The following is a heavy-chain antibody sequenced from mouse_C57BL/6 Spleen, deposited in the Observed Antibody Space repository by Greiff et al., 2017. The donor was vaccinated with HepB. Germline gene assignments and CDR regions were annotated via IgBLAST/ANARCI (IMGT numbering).Heavy chain of an antibody. V-gene: IGHV14-4*01. J-gene: IGHJ2*01. CDR2: IDPENGDT. Sequence: EVQLQQSGAELVRPGASVKLSCTASGFNIKDDYMHWVKQRPEQGLEWIGWIDPENGDTEYAPKFQGKATITADTSYNTAYLQLSSLTSEDTAVYYCTTGDSSGYVDFDYWGQGTTLTVSS. CDR1: GFNIKDDY. D-gene: IGHD3-2*02. CDR3: TTGDSSGYVDFDY.